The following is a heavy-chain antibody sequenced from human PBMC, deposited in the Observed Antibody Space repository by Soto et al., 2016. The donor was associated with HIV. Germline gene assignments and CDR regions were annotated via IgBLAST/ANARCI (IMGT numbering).Heavy chain of an antibody. CDR1: GFTFDDYG. V-gene: IGHV3-20*04. Sequence: EVQLVESGGGVVRPGGSLRLSCAASGFTFDDYGMSWVRQAPGKGLEWVSGINRNGGSTGYVDSVKGRFTIFRDNAKNSLYLQMNSLRVEDTALYYCARDRGYYYGSGSSKAVYYYGMDVWGQGTTVTVSS. D-gene: IGHD3-10*01. CDR3: ARDRGYYYGSGSSKAVYYYGMDV. J-gene: IGHJ6*02. CDR2: INRNGGST.